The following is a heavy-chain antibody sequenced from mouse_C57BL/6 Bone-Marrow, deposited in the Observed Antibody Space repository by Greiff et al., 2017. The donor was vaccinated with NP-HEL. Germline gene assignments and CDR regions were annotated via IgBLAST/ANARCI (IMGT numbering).Heavy chain of an antibody. CDR3: ARSDTTVVARFDY. CDR2: IDPSDSYT. CDR1: GYTFTSYW. J-gene: IGHJ2*01. D-gene: IGHD1-1*01. V-gene: IGHV1-59*01. Sequence: QVQLQQSGAELVRPGTSVKLSCKASGYTFTSYWMHWVKQRPGQGLEWIGVIDPSDSYTNYNQKFKGKATLTVDTSSSTAYMQLSSLTSEDSAVYYCARSDTTVVARFDYWGQGTTLTVSS.